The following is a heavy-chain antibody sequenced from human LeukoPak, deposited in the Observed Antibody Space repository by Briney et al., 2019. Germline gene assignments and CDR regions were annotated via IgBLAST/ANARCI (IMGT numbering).Heavy chain of an antibody. V-gene: IGHV4-34*01. CDR1: GGSFSGYY. CDR3: ARGRKSAAPYRLYNWFDP. Sequence: SETLSLTCAVYGGSFSGYYRSWIRQPPGKGLDWIGEINHSGSTNYNPSLKSRVTISVDTSKNQFSLKLSSVTAADTAVYYCARGRKSAAPYRLYNWFDPWGQGTLVTVSS. CDR2: INHSGST. D-gene: IGHD6-6*01. J-gene: IGHJ5*02.